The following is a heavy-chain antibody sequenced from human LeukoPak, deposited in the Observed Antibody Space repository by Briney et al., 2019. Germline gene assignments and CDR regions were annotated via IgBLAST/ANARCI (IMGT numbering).Heavy chain of an antibody. Sequence: PSETLSLTCTVSGGTISRHYWSWIRQPPGKGLEWIAYIDYSGSTNYNPSLRSRLTISVDASKNQLSLKLSSVTPEDTAVYYCARSRDIAVAGTVAFDIWGQGTVVTVSS. CDR2: IDYSGST. V-gene: IGHV4-59*11. J-gene: IGHJ3*02. CDR1: GGTISRHY. CDR3: ARSRDIAVAGTVAFDI. D-gene: IGHD6-19*01.